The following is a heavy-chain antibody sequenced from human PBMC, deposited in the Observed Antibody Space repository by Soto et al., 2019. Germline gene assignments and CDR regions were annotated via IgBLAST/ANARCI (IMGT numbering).Heavy chain of an antibody. CDR2: INHSGST. V-gene: IGHV4-34*01. Sequence: QVQLQQWGAGLLKPSETLSLTCAVYGGSFSTYYWNWIRQPPGKGLEWIGEINHSGSTNYNPSLKSRVTISRDTSKNQFFLKLSSVTAADTAVYYCARGASRRSNWFDPWGQGTLVTVSS. CDR3: ARGASRRSNWFDP. CDR1: GGSFSTYY. J-gene: IGHJ5*02.